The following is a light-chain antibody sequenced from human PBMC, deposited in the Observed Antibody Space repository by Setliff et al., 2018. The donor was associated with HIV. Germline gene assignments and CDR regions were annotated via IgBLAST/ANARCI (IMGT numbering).Light chain of an antibody. V-gene: IGLV2-23*02. Sequence: QSVLTQPASVSGSPGQSITISCTGTGTDVGYYDLVSWYQQHPGKAPKFLMFEVNKRPTGVSDRFSGSKSGNTASLTISGLQAEDEAVYYCCSYAGFDTDVFGSGTKVTVL. CDR3: CSYAGFDTDV. J-gene: IGLJ1*01. CDR1: GTDVGYYDL. CDR2: EVN.